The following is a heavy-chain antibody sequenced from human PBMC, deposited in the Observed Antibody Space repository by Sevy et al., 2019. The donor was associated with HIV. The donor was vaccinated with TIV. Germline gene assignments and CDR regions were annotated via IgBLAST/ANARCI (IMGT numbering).Heavy chain of an antibody. D-gene: IGHD3-9*01. J-gene: IGHJ3*02. V-gene: IGHV3-74*03. CDR3: ARGGTGSIDI. CDR1: GFAFNGHW. Sequence: GGSLRLSCAASGFAFNGHWMHWVRHAPGKGLVWVSRINNDGSSAMYADSVKGRFTISRDNAKDTLHLQMNSLRAEDTAVYYCARGGTGSIDIWGQGTVVTVSS. CDR2: INNDGSSA.